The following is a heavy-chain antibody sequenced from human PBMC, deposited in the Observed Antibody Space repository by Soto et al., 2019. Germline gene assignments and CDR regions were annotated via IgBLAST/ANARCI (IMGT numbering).Heavy chain of an antibody. Sequence: QVTLKESGPVLVKPTETLTLTCTVSGFSLSNARMGVSWIRQPPGKALEWLAHIFSNDEKSYITSLKSGLTISKATSKSQVVLTMTNMAPVDTATYYCARIQGVMVRGVLYNPRLFDPWCQGTLVTVSS. CDR3: ARIQGVMVRGVLYNPRLFDP. CDR2: IFSNDEK. V-gene: IGHV2-26*01. J-gene: IGHJ5*02. CDR1: GFSLSNARMG. D-gene: IGHD3-10*01.